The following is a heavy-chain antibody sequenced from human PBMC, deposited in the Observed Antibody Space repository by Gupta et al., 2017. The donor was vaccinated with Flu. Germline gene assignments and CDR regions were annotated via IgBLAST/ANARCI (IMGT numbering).Heavy chain of an antibody. Sequence: QVQLVQSGAEVKKPGSSVKVSCKASGGTFSSYAIRWVRHAPGQGLEWMGGIIPIFNTANYAQRFQGRVTITADKSTTTVYMELSSLRSEDTAVYYCARGDRSSWYGGRGWFDPWGQGTLVTVS. J-gene: IGHJ5*02. CDR2: IIPIFNTA. D-gene: IGHD6-13*01. CDR1: GGTFSSYA. CDR3: ARGDRSSWYGGRGWFDP. V-gene: IGHV1-69*06.